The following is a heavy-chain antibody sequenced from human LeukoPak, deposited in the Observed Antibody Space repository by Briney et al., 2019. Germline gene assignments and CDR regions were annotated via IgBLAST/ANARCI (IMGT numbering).Heavy chain of an antibody. V-gene: IGHV4-59*01. D-gene: IGHD6-13*01. CDR3: ARGGGISHYYYYMDV. CDR2: IYYSGST. J-gene: IGHJ6*03. CDR1: GGSISSYY. Sequence: SETLSLTCTVSGGSISSYYWSWIRQPPGKGLEWIGYIYYSGSTNYNPSLKSRVTISVDTSKNQFSLKLRSVTAADTAVYYCARGGGISHYYYYMDVWGKGTTVTISS.